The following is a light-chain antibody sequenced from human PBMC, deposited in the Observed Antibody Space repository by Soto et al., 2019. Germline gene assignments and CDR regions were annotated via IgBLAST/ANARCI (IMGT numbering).Light chain of an antibody. CDR3: QQYYRYPWT. CDR1: QIVSNV. J-gene: IGKJ1*01. CDR2: DVS. V-gene: IGKV1-5*01. Sequence: DIQMTQSPTTLSASVGDRVTITCRASQIVSNVLAWFQQKPGKGPELLIYDVSNLQSGVPSRFSGSGSGTEFTLTISSXQPDDFAVYYCQQYYRYPWTFGQGTKVDIK.